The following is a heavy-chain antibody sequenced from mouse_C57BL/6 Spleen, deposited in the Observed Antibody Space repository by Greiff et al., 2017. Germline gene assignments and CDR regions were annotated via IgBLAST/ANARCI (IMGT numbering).Heavy chain of an antibody. CDR2: IDPENGDT. J-gene: IGHJ4*01. V-gene: IGHV14-4*01. D-gene: IGHD3-3*01. CDR3: TTLEGDYYAMDY. Sequence: VQLKESGAELVRPGASVKLSCTASGFNIKDDYMHWVKQRPEQGLEWIGWIDPENGDTEYASKFQGKATITADTSSNTDYLQLSSLTSEDTAVYYCTTLEGDYYAMDYWGQGTSVTVSS. CDR1: GFNIKDDY.